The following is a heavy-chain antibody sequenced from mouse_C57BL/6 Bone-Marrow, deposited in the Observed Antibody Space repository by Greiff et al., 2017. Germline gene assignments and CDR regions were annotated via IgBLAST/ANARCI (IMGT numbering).Heavy chain of an antibody. CDR1: GYTFTSYG. D-gene: IGHD2-14*01. CDR3: ARDVRRRPYAMDY. J-gene: IGHJ4*01. CDR2: IYPRSGNT. Sequence: QVQLQQSGAELARPGASVKLSCKASGYTFTSYGISWVKQRTGQGLEWIGEIYPRSGNTYYNEKFKGKATLTADNYSSTAYMELRLLSSEASAFYFCARDVRRRPYAMDYWGQGTSVTVSS. V-gene: IGHV1-81*01.